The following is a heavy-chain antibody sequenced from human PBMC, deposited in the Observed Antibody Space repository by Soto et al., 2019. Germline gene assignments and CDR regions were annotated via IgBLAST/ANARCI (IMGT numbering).Heavy chain of an antibody. V-gene: IGHV4-59*01. J-gene: IGHJ2*01. CDR2: IYYSGST. D-gene: IGHD2-21*02. CDR1: GGSISSYY. Sequence: XETLSLTFTVSGGSISSYYWSWIRQPPGKGLEWIGYIYYSGSTNYNPSLKSRVTISVDTSKNQFSLKLSSVTAADTAVYYCARVGNIVVVTGGWYFDLWGRGTLVTVSS. CDR3: ARVGNIVVVTGGWYFDL.